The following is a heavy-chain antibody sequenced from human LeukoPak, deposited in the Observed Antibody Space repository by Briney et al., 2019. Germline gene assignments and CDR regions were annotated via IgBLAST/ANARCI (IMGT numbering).Heavy chain of an antibody. Sequence: SETLSLTCTVSGPSISSTSYYWGWLRQPPGKGLEWFGSIYYSGSTSYNPSLQSRVSISVDTSKNQFSLKLSSVTAADTAVYYCARSWLVRGVINWFDPWGQGTLVTVSS. CDR3: ARSWLVRGVINWFDP. D-gene: IGHD3-10*01. CDR1: GPSISSTSYY. J-gene: IGHJ5*02. CDR2: IYYSGST. V-gene: IGHV4-39*07.